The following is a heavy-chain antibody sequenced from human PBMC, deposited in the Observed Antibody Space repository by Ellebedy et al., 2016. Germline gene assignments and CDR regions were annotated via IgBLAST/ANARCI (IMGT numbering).Heavy chain of an antibody. CDR2: ISAYNGNT. J-gene: IGHJ4*02. Sequence: ASVKVSCXASGYTFTSYGISWVRQAPGQGLEWMGWISAYNGNTNYAQKLQGRVTMTTDTSTSTAYMELRSLRSDDTAVYYCARDHSGYDYGGVDNYDDPRHFDYWGQGTLVTVSS. CDR3: ARDHSGYDYGGVDNYDDPRHFDY. D-gene: IGHD5-12*01. CDR1: GYTFTSYG. V-gene: IGHV1-18*01.